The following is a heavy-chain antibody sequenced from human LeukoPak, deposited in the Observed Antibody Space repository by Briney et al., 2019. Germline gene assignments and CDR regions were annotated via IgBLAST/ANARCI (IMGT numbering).Heavy chain of an antibody. CDR2: INPKSGNA. V-gene: IGHV1-8*01. CDR1: GYTFTGYD. J-gene: IGHJ4*02. D-gene: IGHD6-19*01. CDR3: ARVGRSSDWYLRH. Sequence: VSVKVSCKASGYTFTGYDLTWVRQATGQGLEWMGWINPKSGNAGYAQKFQGRVTVTRNTSISTAYMELSGLRSEDTAVYYCARVGRSSDWYLRHWGQGTLVSVSS.